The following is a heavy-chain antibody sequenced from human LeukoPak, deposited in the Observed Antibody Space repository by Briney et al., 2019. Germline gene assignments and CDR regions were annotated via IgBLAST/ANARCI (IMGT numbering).Heavy chain of an antibody. CDR3: ARDRLNRAYCGDDCYSAAFDY. CDR1: GFPFSSYW. Sequence: PGGSLRLSCVASGFPFSSYWMTWVRQAPGKGLEWLATISRDGKRQFYADSVKGRFTISRDDSRNTLYLQMNSLRPEDTAVYYCARDRLNRAYCGDDCYSAAFDYWGQGTLVTVSS. J-gene: IGHJ4*02. D-gene: IGHD2-21*02. CDR2: ISRDGKRQ. V-gene: IGHV3-30*03.